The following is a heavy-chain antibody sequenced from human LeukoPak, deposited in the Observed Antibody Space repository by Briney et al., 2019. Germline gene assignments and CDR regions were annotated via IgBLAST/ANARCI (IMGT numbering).Heavy chain of an antibody. CDR3: ARAGNYYFEY. D-gene: IGHD3-10*01. CDR2: INSDGSTT. V-gene: IGHV3-74*01. Sequence: GGSLRLSCAASGFTFRTYWMLWVRQTPGQGLVWVSRINSDGSTTNYADSVKGRFTVSRDNAQNTLYLQMSSLRAEDTAVYYCARAGNYYFEYWGQGALVTVSS. J-gene: IGHJ4*02. CDR1: GFTFRTYW.